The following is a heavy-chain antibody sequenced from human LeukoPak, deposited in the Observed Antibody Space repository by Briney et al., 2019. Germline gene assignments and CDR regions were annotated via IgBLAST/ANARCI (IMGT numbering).Heavy chain of an antibody. CDR1: RGSISSHY. J-gene: IGHJ5*02. V-gene: IGHV4-59*11. D-gene: IGHD6-6*01. CDR3: AREGAARRGWFDP. Sequence: SETLSLTCTVSRGSISSHYWSWIRQPPGEGLEWIGYIYYSGSTNYNPSLKSRVTISVDTSKNQFSLKLSSVTAADTAVYYCAREGAARRGWFDPWGQGTLVTVSS. CDR2: IYYSGST.